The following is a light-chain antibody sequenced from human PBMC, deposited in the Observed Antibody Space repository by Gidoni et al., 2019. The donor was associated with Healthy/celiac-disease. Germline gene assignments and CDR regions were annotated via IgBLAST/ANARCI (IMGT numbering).Light chain of an antibody. V-gene: IGLV2-23*02. J-gene: IGLJ2*01. CDR3: CSYAGSSTHVV. Sequence: QSALTQPASVSGSRGQSITISCTGTSSDVGSYNLVSWYQQHPGKAPKLMIYEVSKRPSGVSNRFSVSKSGNTASLTISGLQAEDEADYYCCSYAGSSTHVVFGGGTKLTVL. CDR1: SSDVGSYNL. CDR2: EVS.